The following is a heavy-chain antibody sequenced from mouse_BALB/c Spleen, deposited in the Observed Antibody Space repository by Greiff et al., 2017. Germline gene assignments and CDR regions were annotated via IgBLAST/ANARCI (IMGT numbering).Heavy chain of an antibody. CDR3: ARGDYAWFAY. CDR2: IRNKANGYTT. Sequence: EVQRVESGGGLVQPGGSLRLSCATSGFTFTDYYMSWVRQPPGKALEWLGFIRNKANGYTTEYSASVKGRFTISRDNSQSILYLQMNTLRAEDSATYYCARGDYAWFAYWGQGTLVTVSA. CDR1: GFTFTDYY. D-gene: IGHD1-1*02. J-gene: IGHJ3*01. V-gene: IGHV7-3*02.